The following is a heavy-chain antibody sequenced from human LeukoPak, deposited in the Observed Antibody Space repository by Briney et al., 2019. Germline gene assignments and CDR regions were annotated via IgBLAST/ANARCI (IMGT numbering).Heavy chain of an antibody. Sequence: SETLSLTCSVSGGSISSYHWSWIRQPAGKGLEWIGRIYTSGSTNYNPSLKSRATISVDTSKNQFSLKLSSVTAADTAVYYCARVFVGDYDAFDIWGQGTMVTVSS. V-gene: IGHV4-4*07. J-gene: IGHJ3*02. CDR3: ARVFVGDYDAFDI. D-gene: IGHD4-17*01. CDR2: IYTSGST. CDR1: GGSISSYH.